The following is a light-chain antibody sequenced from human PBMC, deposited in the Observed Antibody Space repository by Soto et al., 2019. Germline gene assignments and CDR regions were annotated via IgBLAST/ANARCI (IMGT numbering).Light chain of an antibody. CDR2: DAS. J-gene: IGKJ1*01. Sequence: EIVLTQSPGTLSLSPGGRATLSCRASQSVSSYLAWYQQKPGQAPRILIYDASNRATGIPARFSGSGSGTDFTLTISSLEPEDFAVYYCQQRSNWPRTFGQGTKVDIK. V-gene: IGKV3-11*01. CDR1: QSVSSY. CDR3: QQRSNWPRT.